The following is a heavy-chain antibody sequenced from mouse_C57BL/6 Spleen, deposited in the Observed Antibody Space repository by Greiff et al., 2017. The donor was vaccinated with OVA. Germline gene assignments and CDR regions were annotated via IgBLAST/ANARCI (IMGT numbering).Heavy chain of an antibody. J-gene: IGHJ2*01. V-gene: IGHV1-9*01. CDR3: ARGGDYCGSSATVYFDY. CDR1: GYTFTGYW. Sequence: VQLQQSGAELMKPGASVKLSCKATGYTFTGYWIEWVKQRPGHGLEWIGEILPGSGSTNYNEKFKGKATFTADTSSNSAYLQLSSLTTGDSAIYYCARGGDYCGSSATVYFDYWGKGTTLTVSS. D-gene: IGHD1-1*01. CDR2: ILPGSGST.